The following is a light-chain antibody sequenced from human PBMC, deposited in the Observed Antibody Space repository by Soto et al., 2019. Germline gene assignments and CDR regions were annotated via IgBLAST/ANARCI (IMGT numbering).Light chain of an antibody. CDR1: QSVLYSSNNKNY. CDR3: QHYYSTPYT. V-gene: IGKV4-1*01. J-gene: IGKJ2*01. Sequence: DIVMTQSPDSLAVSLGERATINRKSSQSVLYSSNNKNYLAWYQQKPGQPPKKLFYWASTRESGVPDRFSASGSGTDFTLTISSLQAEDVAVYYCQHYYSTPYTFGQGTKLEIK. CDR2: WAS.